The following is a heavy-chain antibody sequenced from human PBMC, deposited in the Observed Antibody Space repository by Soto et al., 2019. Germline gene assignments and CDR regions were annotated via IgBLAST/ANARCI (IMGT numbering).Heavy chain of an antibody. V-gene: IGHV1-2*04. D-gene: IGHD5-18*01. Sequence: XSVKVSCNASGYTFTGYYMHWVRQAPGQGLEWMGWINPNSGGTNYAQKFQGWVTMTRDTSISTAYMELSRLRSDDTAVYYCARGGGRGDGADIAMVTVPFYYYGMDVWGQGTTVTVSS. CDR3: ARGGGRGDGADIAMVTVPFYYYGMDV. CDR1: GYTFTGYY. J-gene: IGHJ6*02. CDR2: INPNSGGT.